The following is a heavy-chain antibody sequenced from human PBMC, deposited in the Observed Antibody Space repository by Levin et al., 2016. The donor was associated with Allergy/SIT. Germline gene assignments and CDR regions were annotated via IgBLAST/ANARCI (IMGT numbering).Heavy chain of an antibody. Sequence: ASVKVSCKASGYTFTSYGISWVRQAPGQGLEWMGWISAYNGNTNYAQKLQGRVTMTTDTSTSTAYMELRSLRSDDTAVYYCARVGLHCSGGSCYYYGMDVWGQGTTVTVSS. D-gene: IGHD2-15*01. CDR3: ARVGLHCSGGSCYYYGMDV. CDR1: GYTFTSYG. J-gene: IGHJ6*02. CDR2: ISAYNGNT. V-gene: IGHV1-18*01.